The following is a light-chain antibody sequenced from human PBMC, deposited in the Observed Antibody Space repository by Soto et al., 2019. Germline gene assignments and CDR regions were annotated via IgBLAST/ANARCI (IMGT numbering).Light chain of an antibody. CDR2: AAS. CDR1: QDISDY. Sequence: DLQFTKSQFLLTASVGLRVTITCRASQDISDYLAWYQQRPGKAPKLLIYAASTVQSGVPSRFSGSGSGTDFTLTISSLQPEDFATYYCQQLHSYPFTFGGGTKVDIK. CDR3: QQLHSYPFT. J-gene: IGKJ4*01. V-gene: IGKV1-9*01.